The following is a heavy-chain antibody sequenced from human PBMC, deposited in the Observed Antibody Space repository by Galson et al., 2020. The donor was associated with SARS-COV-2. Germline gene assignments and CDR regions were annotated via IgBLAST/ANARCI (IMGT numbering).Heavy chain of an antibody. V-gene: IGHV5-51*01. CDR1: GYFFTSNW. CDR2: IYPGDSDT. D-gene: IGHD1-26*01. CDR3: ARALLYNGNYYWYFDL. J-gene: IGHJ2*01. Sequence: GESLKISCNGSGYFFTSNWIGWVRQVPGKGLEWMGIIYPGDSDTRYSPSFQGHVTISADKSINTAYLQWSSLKASDTAIYYCARALLYNGNYYWYFDLWGRGTLVTVSS.